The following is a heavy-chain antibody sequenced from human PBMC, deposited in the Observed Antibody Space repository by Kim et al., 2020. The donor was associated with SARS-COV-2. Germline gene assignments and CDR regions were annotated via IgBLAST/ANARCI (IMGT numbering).Heavy chain of an antibody. V-gene: IGHV3-48*03. J-gene: IGHJ4*02. Sequence: ANSVTCRFTISRDNAKNLLYLQMNSLRAEDTAVYYWARKSSSWSNPFDYWGQGTLVTVSS. CDR3: ARKSSSWSNPFDY. D-gene: IGHD6-13*01.